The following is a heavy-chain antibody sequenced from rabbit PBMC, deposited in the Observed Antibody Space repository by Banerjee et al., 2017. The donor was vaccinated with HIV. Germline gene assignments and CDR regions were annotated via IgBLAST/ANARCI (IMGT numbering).Heavy chain of an antibody. D-gene: IGHD6-1*01. V-gene: IGHV1S45*01. CDR2: IYAGSSGST. CDR1: GFSFSSRYW. J-gene: IGHJ4*01. Sequence: QPQLEESGGDLVKPGASLTLTCTASGFSFSSRYWICWVRQAPGKGLEWIACIYAGSSGSTYYASWAKGRFTISKTSSTTVTLQMTSLTAADTATYFCARYYYIDGYADYPYAFNLWGPGTLVTVS. CDR3: ARYYYIDGYADYPYAFNL.